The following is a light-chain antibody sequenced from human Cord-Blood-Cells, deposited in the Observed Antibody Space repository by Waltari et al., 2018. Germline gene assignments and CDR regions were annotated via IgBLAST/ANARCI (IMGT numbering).Light chain of an antibody. CDR1: QSVSSY. J-gene: IGKJ2*01. Sequence: IVLTESPATLSCSPGERATRSFSASQSVSSYLAWYQQTPGQAPKPLIYDASNRATGIPARFSGSGSGTDFTLTIRRLEPEDFAVYYCQQRRNWPYTFGQGTKLEIK. CDR3: QQRRNWPYT. V-gene: IGKV3-11*01. CDR2: DAS.